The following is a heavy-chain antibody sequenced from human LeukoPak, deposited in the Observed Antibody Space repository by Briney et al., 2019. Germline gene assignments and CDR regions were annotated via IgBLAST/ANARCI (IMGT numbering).Heavy chain of an antibody. CDR1: GFNFSSYW. CDR2: IKQDGSEK. Sequence: SGGSLRLSCAASGFNFSSYWMSWVRQAPGKGLEWVANIKQDGSEKNYVDSVKGRFTISRDNAKNSSYLQMNSLRVEDTAVYYCARGYPSVVRGVIEYWGQGTLVTVFS. CDR3: ARGYPSVVRGVIEY. V-gene: IGHV3-7*01. D-gene: IGHD3-10*01. J-gene: IGHJ4*02.